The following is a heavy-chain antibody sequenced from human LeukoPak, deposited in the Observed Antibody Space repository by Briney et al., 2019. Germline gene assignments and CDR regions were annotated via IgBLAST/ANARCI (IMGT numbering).Heavy chain of an antibody. D-gene: IGHD6-19*01. CDR2: IYNSGST. Sequence: SETLSLTCTVSGGSISSYYWSWIRQPPGKGLEWIGYIYNSGSTNYNPSLKSRVTISVDTSKNQFSLKLSSVTAADTAVYYCARGRQWLASYFDYWGQGTLVTVSS. J-gene: IGHJ4*02. CDR1: GGSISSYY. CDR3: ARGRQWLASYFDY. V-gene: IGHV4-59*12.